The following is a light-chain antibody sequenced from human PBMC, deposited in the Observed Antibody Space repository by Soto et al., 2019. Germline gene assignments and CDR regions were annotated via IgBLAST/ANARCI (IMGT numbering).Light chain of an antibody. CDR1: QGISSY. CDR2: AAS. J-gene: IGKJ4*01. Sequence: AIRMTQSPSSFSASTGDRVTITCRASQGISSYLAWYQQKPGKAPKLLIYAASTLQSGVPSRFSGSGSGTDFTLTISCLQSEYFATYYCQQYYSYPLTFVGGTKVEIK. V-gene: IGKV1-8*01. CDR3: QQYYSYPLT.